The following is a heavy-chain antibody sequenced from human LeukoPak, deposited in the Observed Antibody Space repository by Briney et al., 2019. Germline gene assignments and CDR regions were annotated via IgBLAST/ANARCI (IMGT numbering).Heavy chain of an antibody. CDR1: GFTFGDYA. D-gene: IGHD2-8*02. Sequence: GGSLRLSCTASGFTFGDYAMSWFRQAPGKGLEWVGFIRSKAYGGTTEYAASVKGRFTISRDDSKSIAYLQMNSLKTEDTAVYYCTRDTGGSRFLNWFDPWGQGTLVTVSS. CDR3: TRDTGGSRFLNWFDP. V-gene: IGHV3-49*03. J-gene: IGHJ5*02. CDR2: IRSKAYGGTT.